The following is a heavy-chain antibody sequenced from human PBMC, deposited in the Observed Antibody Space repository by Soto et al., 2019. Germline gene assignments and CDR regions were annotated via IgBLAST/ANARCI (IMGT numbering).Heavy chain of an antibody. CDR1: GFTFSSYA. CDR2: ISGSGGST. D-gene: IGHD4-17*01. J-gene: IGHJ3*02. CDR3: AKSKLYGDYDYDAFDI. Sequence: GGSLRLSCAASGFTFSSYAMSWVRQAPGKGLEWVSAISGSGGSTYYADSVKGRFTISRDNSKNTLYLQMNSLRAEDTAVYYCAKSKLYGDYDYDAFDIWGQGTMVTVSS. V-gene: IGHV3-23*01.